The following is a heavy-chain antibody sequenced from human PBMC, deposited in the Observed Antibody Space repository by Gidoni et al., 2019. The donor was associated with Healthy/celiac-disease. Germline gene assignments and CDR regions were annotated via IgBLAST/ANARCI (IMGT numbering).Heavy chain of an antibody. CDR3: AADPYYYDSSGYGGIYYYYGMDV. V-gene: IGHV1-58*01. J-gene: IGHJ6*02. Sequence: QMQLVQSGTEVKKPGTSVKVSCKASGFTFTSSAVQWVRQARGQRLEWKGWIVVGRGNTNYAQKVQERGTITRDMSTSTAYMELSSLRSEDTAVYYCAADPYYYDSSGYGGIYYYYGMDVWGQGTTVTVSS. CDR1: GFTFTSSA. D-gene: IGHD3-22*01. CDR2: IVVGRGNT.